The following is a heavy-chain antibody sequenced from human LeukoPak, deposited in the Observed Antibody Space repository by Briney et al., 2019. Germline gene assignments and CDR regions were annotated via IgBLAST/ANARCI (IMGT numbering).Heavy chain of an antibody. CDR3: ARGSYVQQRQDLFDY. Sequence: PWGSPRLSCAASGFHLNRNRMNRVRQAPGKGLEWVSSINIQRTYIYYADSVRGRFIISRGSAKSSLYLQMNSLRAEDTAVYYCARGSYVQQRQDLFDYWGLGTLVTVSS. J-gene: IGHJ4*02. CDR2: INIQRTYI. CDR1: GFHLNRNR. D-gene: IGHD6-13*01. V-gene: IGHV3-21*01.